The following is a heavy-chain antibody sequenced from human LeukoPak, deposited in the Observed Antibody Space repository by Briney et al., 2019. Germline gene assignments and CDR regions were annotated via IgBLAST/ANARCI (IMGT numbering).Heavy chain of an antibody. Sequence: PGGSLRLSCAASGFTFSSYSMNWVRQASGKGLEWVGRIRSKANSYATAYAASVKGRFTISRDDSKNTAYLQMNSLKTEDTAVYYCTSTDMIVGDYWGQGTLVTVSS. D-gene: IGHD3-22*01. CDR3: TSTDMIVGDY. CDR1: GFTFSSYS. CDR2: IRSKANSYAT. V-gene: IGHV3-73*01. J-gene: IGHJ4*02.